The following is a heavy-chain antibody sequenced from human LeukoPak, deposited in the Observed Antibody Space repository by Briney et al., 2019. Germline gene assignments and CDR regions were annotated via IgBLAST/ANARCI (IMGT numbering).Heavy chain of an antibody. D-gene: IGHD3-22*01. Sequence: PSETLSLTCTVSGGSISGDYWSWFRQPPGKGLEWLGYIYDTGLTSYNPSLKSRVTISLDTSKIRFSLKLSSVTAADTAVYYCAKSYRGLNGYYPFYFDSWGQGTLVAVSS. CDR1: GGSISGDY. V-gene: IGHV4-59*08. J-gene: IGHJ4*02. CDR2: IYDTGLT. CDR3: AKSYRGLNGYYPFYFDS.